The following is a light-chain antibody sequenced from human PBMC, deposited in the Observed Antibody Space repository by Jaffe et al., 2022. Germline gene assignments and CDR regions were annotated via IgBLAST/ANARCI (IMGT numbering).Light chain of an antibody. J-gene: IGLJ2*01. CDR1: SSNIESHN. CDR3: AAWDDRLNGVV. V-gene: IGLV1-44*01. CDR2: NYN. Sequence: QSVLTQPPSASGTPGQRVTISCSGSSSNIESHNVNWYQQLPETAPKLFIYNYNQRPSGVPDRFSGSKSGTSASLAISGLQPEDEADYYCAAWDDRLNGVVFGGGTKVTVL.